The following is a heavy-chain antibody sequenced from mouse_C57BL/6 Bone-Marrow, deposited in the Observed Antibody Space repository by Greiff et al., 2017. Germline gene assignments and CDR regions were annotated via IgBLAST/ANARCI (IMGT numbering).Heavy chain of an antibody. CDR2: IVPGDGDT. J-gene: IGHJ3*01. CDR1: GYAFSSSW. V-gene: IGHV1-80*01. CDR3: ARGAD. Sequence: VQLQQSGAELVKPGASVTISCKASGYAFSSSWMNWVKPRPGKGLEWIGQIVPGDGDTNYNGKFKGKATLTADNSSRTAYMQLSSRTSEDSAVHFCARGADWGQGTLVTVSA.